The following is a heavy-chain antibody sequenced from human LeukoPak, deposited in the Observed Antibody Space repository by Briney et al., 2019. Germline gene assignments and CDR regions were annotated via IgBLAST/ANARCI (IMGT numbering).Heavy chain of an antibody. CDR3: ARDSWVTIDDVFDY. CDR1: GFTFSSFS. Sequence: GGSLRLSCAASGFTFSSFSLNWVRQAPGKGLEWVSYISSSGSTIDYADSVKGRFTISRDNAKNTLYLQMNSLRVEDTAVYYCARDSWVTIDDVFDYWGQGTLVTASP. J-gene: IGHJ4*02. V-gene: IGHV3-48*01. CDR2: ISSSGSTI. D-gene: IGHD4-17*01.